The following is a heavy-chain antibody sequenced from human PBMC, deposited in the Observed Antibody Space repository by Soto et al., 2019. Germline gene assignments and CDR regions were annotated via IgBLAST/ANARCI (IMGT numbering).Heavy chain of an antibody. J-gene: IGHJ4*02. Sequence: QVQLVQSGAEVKKPGASVKVSCKASGYTFTSYAMHWVRQAPGQRLEWMGWINAGNGNTKYSQKFQGRVTITRDTSASTAYMELRSLRSDDTAVYYCATRYVVAANVTEIDYWGQGTLVTVSS. D-gene: IGHD2-15*01. CDR2: INAGNGNT. V-gene: IGHV1-3*01. CDR1: GYTFTSYA. CDR3: ATRYVVAANVTEIDY.